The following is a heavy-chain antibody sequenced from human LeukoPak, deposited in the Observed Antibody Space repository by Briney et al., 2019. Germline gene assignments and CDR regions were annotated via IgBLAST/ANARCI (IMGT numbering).Heavy chain of an antibody. J-gene: IGHJ4*02. CDR1: GGSISSYY. V-gene: IGHV4-59*08. CDR2: IYYSGST. CDR3: ARHRPSSMIEYYFDY. D-gene: IGHD3-22*01. Sequence: PSETLSLTCTVSGGSISSYYWSWIRQPPGKGLEWVGYIYYSGSTNYNPSLKSRVTISVDTSKNQFSLKLSPVTAADTAVYYCARHRPSSMIEYYFDYWGQGTLVTVSS.